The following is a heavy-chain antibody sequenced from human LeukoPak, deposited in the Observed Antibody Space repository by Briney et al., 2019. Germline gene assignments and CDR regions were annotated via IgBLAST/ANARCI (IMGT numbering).Heavy chain of an antibody. CDR1: GYTLTELS. V-gene: IGHV1-24*01. CDR3: ARTRSIAARDRYFDY. D-gene: IGHD6-6*01. CDR2: FDPEDGET. Sequence: GASVKVSCKVSGYTLTELSMHWVRQAPGKGLEWMGGFDPEDGETIYAQKFQGRVTMTRNTSISTAYMELSSLRSEDTAVYYCARTRSIAARDRYFDYWGQGTLVTVSS. J-gene: IGHJ4*02.